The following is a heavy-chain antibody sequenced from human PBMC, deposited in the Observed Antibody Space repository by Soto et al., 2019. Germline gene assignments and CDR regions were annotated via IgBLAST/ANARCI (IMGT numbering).Heavy chain of an antibody. Sequence: GGSLRLSCAASGFTFSSYSMNWVRQAPGKGLEWASSISSSSSYIYYADSVKGRFTISRDNAKNSLYLQMNSLRAEDTAVYYCARSAYVLMVYALDYWGQGTLVTVSS. CDR1: GFTFSSYS. J-gene: IGHJ4*02. D-gene: IGHD2-8*01. CDR2: ISSSSSYI. CDR3: ARSAYVLMVYALDY. V-gene: IGHV3-21*01.